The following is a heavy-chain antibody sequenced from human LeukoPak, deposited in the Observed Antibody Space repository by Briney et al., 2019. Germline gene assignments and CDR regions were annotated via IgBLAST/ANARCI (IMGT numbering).Heavy chain of an antibody. CDR1: GYSFTSYW. CDR3: ARRVGYYYDSSGYYEPHFDY. J-gene: IGHJ4*02. Sequence: GESLKISCKGSGYSFTSYWIGWVRQMPGKGLEWMGIIDPGDSDTRYSPSFQGQVTISADKSISTAYLQWSSLKASDTAMYYCARRVGYYYDSSGYYEPHFDYWGQGTLVTVSS. CDR2: IDPGDSDT. V-gene: IGHV5-51*01. D-gene: IGHD3-22*01.